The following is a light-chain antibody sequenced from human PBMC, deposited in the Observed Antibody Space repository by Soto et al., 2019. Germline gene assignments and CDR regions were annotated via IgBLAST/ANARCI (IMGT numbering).Light chain of an antibody. Sequence: QSALTQPRSVSGSPGQSVTISCTGTSSDIGGYNYVSWYQQHPGKAPKLMIYDVSKRPSGVPDRFSGSKSGNTASLTISGLQAEDEADYYCATWDDSLNGHVLGGGTQLTVL. CDR2: DVS. V-gene: IGLV2-11*01. J-gene: IGLJ7*01. CDR1: SSDIGGYNY. CDR3: ATWDDSLNGHV.